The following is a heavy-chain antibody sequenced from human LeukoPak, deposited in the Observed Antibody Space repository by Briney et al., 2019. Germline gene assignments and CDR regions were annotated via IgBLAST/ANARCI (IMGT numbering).Heavy chain of an antibody. D-gene: IGHD3-10*01. CDR2: MNPNSGNT. CDR1: GYTFTSYD. J-gene: IGHJ6*02. CDR3: ARAEHYGSGGWGMDV. V-gene: IGHV1-8*01. Sequence: ASVKVSRKASGYTFTSYDINWVRQATGQGLEWMGWMNPNSGNTGYAQKFQGRVTMTRNTSISTAYMELSSLRSEDTAVYYCARAEHYGSGGWGMDVWGQGTTVTVSS.